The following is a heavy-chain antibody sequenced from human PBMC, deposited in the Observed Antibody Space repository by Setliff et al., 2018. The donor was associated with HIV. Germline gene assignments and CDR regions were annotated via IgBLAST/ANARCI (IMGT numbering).Heavy chain of an antibody. V-gene: IGHV1-69*05. D-gene: IGHD3-22*01. CDR3: ARDRAHYYDSSGQMPFDI. CDR1: GGTFSSYA. CDR2: IIPIFGTA. Sequence: VSCKASGGTFSSYAISWVRQAPGQGLEWMGGIIPIFGTANYAQKFQGRVTITTDESTSTAYMELSSLRSEDTAVYYCARDRAHYYDSSGQMPFDIWGQGTMVTVSS. J-gene: IGHJ3*02.